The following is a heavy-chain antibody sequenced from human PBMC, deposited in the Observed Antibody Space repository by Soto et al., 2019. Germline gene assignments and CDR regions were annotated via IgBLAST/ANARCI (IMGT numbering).Heavy chain of an antibody. J-gene: IGHJ6*02. Sequence: GGSLRLSCAASGFTFSRYGMHWVRQAPGKGLEWVAVIWYDGSNKYYADSVKGRFTISRDNSKNTLYLQMNSLRSEDTAVYYCARMGDTAMVQVYYGMDVWGQGTTVTVSS. V-gene: IGHV3-33*01. CDR2: IWYDGSNK. CDR3: ARMGDTAMVQVYYGMDV. D-gene: IGHD5-18*01. CDR1: GFTFSRYG.